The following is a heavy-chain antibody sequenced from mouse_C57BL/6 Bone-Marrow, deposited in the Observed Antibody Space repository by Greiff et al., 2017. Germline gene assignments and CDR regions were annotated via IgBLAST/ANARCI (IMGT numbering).Heavy chain of an antibody. Sequence: EVKLEESGGGLVQPKGSLKLSCAASGFSFNTYAMNWVRQAPGKGLEWVARIRSKSNNYATYYADSVKDRFTISRDDSESMLYLQMNNLKTEDTARYYCVRQITTVVGPSYYAMDDWGQGTSVTVSS. D-gene: IGHD1-1*01. CDR2: IRSKSNNYAT. J-gene: IGHJ4*01. V-gene: IGHV10-1*01. CDR1: GFSFNTYA. CDR3: VRQITTVVGPSYYAMDD.